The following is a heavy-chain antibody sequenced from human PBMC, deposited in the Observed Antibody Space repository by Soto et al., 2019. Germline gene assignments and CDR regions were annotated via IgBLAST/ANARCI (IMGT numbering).Heavy chain of an antibody. J-gene: IGHJ4*02. CDR1: GGSISSYY. Sequence: QVQLQESGPGLVKASETLSLTCTVSGGSISSYYWSWIRQPPGKGLEWIGYIYYSGSTNYNPSLKSRVTISVDTSKNQFSRKLRSVTAADTAVYYCARGYGDYVLDFWGQGTLVTVSS. V-gene: IGHV4-59*08. CDR3: ARGYGDYVLDF. D-gene: IGHD4-17*01. CDR2: IYYSGST.